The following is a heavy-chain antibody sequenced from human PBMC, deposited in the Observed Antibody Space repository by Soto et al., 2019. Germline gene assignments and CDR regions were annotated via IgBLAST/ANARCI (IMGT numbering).Heavy chain of an antibody. Sequence: EVHLLESGGDLVQRGGSLRLSCAASGFIFSNYAMSWVRHAPGKGLEWVSAISGSGATTYYPDSVKGRFTISRDNSKNSLYLQMNSLRAEDTAVYYCTKGGIPRRYNIPKVDFDYWGQGSLVTVSS. CDR1: GFIFSNYA. D-gene: IGHD1-1*01. J-gene: IGHJ4*02. CDR2: ISGSGATT. CDR3: TKGGIPRRYNIPKVDFDY. V-gene: IGHV3-23*01.